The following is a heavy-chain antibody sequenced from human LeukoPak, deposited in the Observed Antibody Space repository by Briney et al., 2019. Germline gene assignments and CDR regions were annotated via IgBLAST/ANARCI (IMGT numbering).Heavy chain of an antibody. CDR2: IYYSGST. D-gene: IGHD4-23*01. CDR3: ARHDGGNRYYYYGMDV. J-gene: IGHJ6*02. V-gene: IGHV4-61*01. CDR1: GGSVSSGSYY. Sequence: SETLSLTCTVSGGSVSSGSYYWSWIRQPPGKGLEWIGYIYYSGSTNYNPSLKSRVTISVDTSKNQFSLKLSSVTAADTAVYYCARHDGGNRYYYYGMDVWGQGTTVTVSS.